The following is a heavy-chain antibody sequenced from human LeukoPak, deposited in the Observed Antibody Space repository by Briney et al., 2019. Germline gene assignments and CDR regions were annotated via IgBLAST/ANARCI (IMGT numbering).Heavy chain of an antibody. D-gene: IGHD2-2*01. CDR1: GNYW. Sequence: GGSLRLSCAASGNYWMHWVRQAPGKGLVWVSHVNSDGSWTSHADSVKGRFTISNDNAKNTVYLQMNNLRTEDTAVYYCVSFYETNWGRGTLVTVSS. V-gene: IGHV3-74*01. CDR2: VNSDGSWT. CDR3: VSFYETN. J-gene: IGHJ4*02.